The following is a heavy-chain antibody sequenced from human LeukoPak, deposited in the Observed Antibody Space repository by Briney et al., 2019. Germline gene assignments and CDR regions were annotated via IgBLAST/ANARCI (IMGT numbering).Heavy chain of an antibody. Sequence: PSETLSLTCTVSGGSISSGGYYWSWIRQHPGKGLEWIGYIYYSGSTCYNPSLKSRVTISVDTSKNQFSLKLSSVTAADTAVYYCARGFSSYYDFWSGYPYYFDYWGQGTLVTVSS. CDR1: GGSISSGGYY. J-gene: IGHJ4*02. CDR2: IYYSGST. D-gene: IGHD3-3*01. CDR3: ARGFSSYYDFWSGYPYYFDY. V-gene: IGHV4-31*03.